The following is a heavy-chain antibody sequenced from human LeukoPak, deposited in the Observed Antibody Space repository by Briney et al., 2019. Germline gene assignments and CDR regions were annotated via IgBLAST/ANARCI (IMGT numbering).Heavy chain of an antibody. CDR2: SNPSGST. D-gene: IGHD3-10*01. V-gene: IGHV4-34*01. J-gene: IGHJ4*02. CDR3: TRANGYGLIDY. Sequence: SSETLSLTCAVYGGSSSGFYWSWIRQPPGKGMEWIGESNPSGSTNYTPHLKSRVTISLDTSKNQFSLNLFSATAADTAMYYCTRANGYGLIDYWGQGTLVTVSS. CDR1: GGSSSGFY.